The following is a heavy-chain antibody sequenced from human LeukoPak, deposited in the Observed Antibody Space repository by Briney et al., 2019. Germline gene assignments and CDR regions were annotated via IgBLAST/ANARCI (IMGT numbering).Heavy chain of an antibody. D-gene: IGHD1-1*01. J-gene: IGHJ4*02. V-gene: IGHV4-30-2*01. CDR2: FYGSGSA. CDR1: GDSISSGAYY. CDR3: VRDVSQRRHFDY. Sequence: SETLSLTCTVSGDSISSGAYYWSWIRQPPGKGLEWIGYFYGSGSASYNPSLKSRVTISVDRSNNQFSLKMSSATAADTAVYYCVRDVSQRRHFDYWGQGTLVTVSS.